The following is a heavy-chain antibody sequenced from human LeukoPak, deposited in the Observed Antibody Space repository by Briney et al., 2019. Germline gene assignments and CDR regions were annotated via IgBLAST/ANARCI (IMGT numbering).Heavy chain of an antibody. Sequence: PGGSLRLSCAGSGFIVSDNYMSWVRQAPGKGLEWVSVIYSGGSTFYADSVKGRFTISRDIFKNTLYLQMNSLTAEDTAVYYCARDRRGAVTATSDSYYFDYWGQGTLVTVSS. CDR3: ARDRRGAVTATSDSYYFDY. CDR2: IYSGGST. V-gene: IGHV3-53*01. J-gene: IGHJ4*02. D-gene: IGHD2-21*02. CDR1: GFIVSDNY.